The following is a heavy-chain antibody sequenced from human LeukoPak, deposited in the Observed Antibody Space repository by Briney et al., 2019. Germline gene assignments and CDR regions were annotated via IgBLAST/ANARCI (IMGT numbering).Heavy chain of an antibody. J-gene: IGHJ4*02. CDR3: ARDRGGSYWSDY. CDR1: EFTFRSYW. Sequence: PGGSLRLSCAASEFTFRSYWMSWVGQAPGKGVEGVANIKQDGSEKYYVDSMKGRFTISRDNAKNSLYLQMNSLRTEDTAVYYCARDRGGSYWSDYWGQGTLVTVSS. D-gene: IGHD1-26*01. CDR2: IKQDGSEK. V-gene: IGHV3-7*01.